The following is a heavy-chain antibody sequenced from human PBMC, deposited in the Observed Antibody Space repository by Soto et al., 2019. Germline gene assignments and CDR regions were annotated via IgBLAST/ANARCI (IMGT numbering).Heavy chain of an antibody. V-gene: IGHV3-74*01. CDR1: GLTFNNYW. Sequence: EVQLVESGGGLVQPGGSLRLSCTASGLTFNNYWMHWVRQAPGTGPVWVSRSNGDGRTTTYADSVRGRFTISRDHTNYTVYVKINCRRAAESDVYYWAGGDYSGAGPFYLTDHWGQGTLVTVAS. D-gene: IGHD3-10*01. J-gene: IGHJ4*02. CDR3: AGGDYSGAGPFYLTDH. CDR2: SNGDGRTT.